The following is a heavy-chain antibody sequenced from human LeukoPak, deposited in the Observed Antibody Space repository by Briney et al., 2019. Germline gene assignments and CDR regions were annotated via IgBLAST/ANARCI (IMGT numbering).Heavy chain of an antibody. CDR3: ARKSNTVVRGVIIPSLDY. J-gene: IGHJ4*02. CDR1: GFTFSSYA. D-gene: IGHD3-10*01. Sequence: GGSLRLSCAASGFTFSSYAMHWVRQAPGKGLEWVAVISYDGSNKYYADSVKGRFTISRDNSKNTLYLQMNSLRAEDTAVYYCARKSNTVVRGVIIPSLDYLGQGTLVTVSS. CDR2: ISYDGSNK. V-gene: IGHV3-30-3*01.